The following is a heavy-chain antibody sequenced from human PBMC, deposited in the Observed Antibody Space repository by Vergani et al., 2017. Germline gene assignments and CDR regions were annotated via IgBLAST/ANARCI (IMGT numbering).Heavy chain of an antibody. J-gene: IGHJ4*02. V-gene: IGHV1-18*01. Sequence: QVQLVQSGAEVKKPGASVKVSCKASGYTFTSCGISWVRQAPGQGLEWMGWISAYNGNTNYAQKLQGRVTMTTDTSTSTAYMELRSLRSDDTAVYYCARDINYYDSSAGGANWGQGTLVTVSS. D-gene: IGHD3-22*01. CDR3: ARDINYYDSSAGGAN. CDR2: ISAYNGNT. CDR1: GYTFTSCG.